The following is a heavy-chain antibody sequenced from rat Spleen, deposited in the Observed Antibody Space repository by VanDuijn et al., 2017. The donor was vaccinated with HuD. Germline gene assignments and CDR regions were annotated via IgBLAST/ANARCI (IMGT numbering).Heavy chain of an antibody. CDR1: GYTITSGY. V-gene: IGHV3-4*01. Sequence: EIQLQESGPGLVKPSQSLSLTCSVTGYTITSGYDWSWIRKFPGNKMEWMGYISYSGSTNYNPSLKRRISVTRDTSKNQFFLQLNSVTNEDTATYFCARSYGYNYYFDYWGQGVRVTVSS. CDR3: ARSYGYNYYFDY. J-gene: IGHJ2*01. CDR2: ISYSGST. D-gene: IGHD1-9*01.